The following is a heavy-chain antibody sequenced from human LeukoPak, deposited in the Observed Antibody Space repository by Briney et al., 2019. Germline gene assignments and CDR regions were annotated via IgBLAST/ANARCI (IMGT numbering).Heavy chain of an antibody. J-gene: IGHJ4*02. Sequence: GGSLRLSCAVSGFSVSSNYMSWLRQAPGKGLEWVSVIYGGGNTYYADSVKGRFTISRDNSKNTLYLQMNSLRAEDTAVYYCASLGAAGTYYWGQGTLVTVSS. CDR2: IYGGGNT. D-gene: IGHD6-13*01. CDR1: GFSVSSNY. CDR3: ASLGAAGTYY. V-gene: IGHV3-53*01.